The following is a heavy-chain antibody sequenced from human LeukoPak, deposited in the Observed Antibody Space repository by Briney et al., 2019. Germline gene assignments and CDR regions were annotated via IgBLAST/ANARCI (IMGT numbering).Heavy chain of an antibody. CDR3: ARQEYCSGDSCYAWFDP. D-gene: IGHD2-15*01. CDR1: GYSINNCW. Sequence: GESLKISCKGSGYSINNCWIGWVRQMPGKGLEWVGIIYPADSDIRYSPSFQGQVTISADKSISTAYLQWSSLKASDTAMYYCARQEYCSGDSCYAWFDPWGQGTLVAVSS. CDR2: IYPADSDI. V-gene: IGHV5-51*01. J-gene: IGHJ5*02.